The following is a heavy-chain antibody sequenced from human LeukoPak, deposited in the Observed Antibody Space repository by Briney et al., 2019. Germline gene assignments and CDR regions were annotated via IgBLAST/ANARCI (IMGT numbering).Heavy chain of an antibody. CDR2: IYYSGST. CDR1: GGSISRSSYY. D-gene: IGHD6-13*01. CDR3: ARAGHSSSWYGPRWFDP. Sequence: SETLSLTCSVSGGSISRSSYYWGWIRQPPGKGLEWIGSIYYSGSTYYNPSLKSRVTISVDTSKNQFSLKLSSVTAADTAVYYCARAGHSSSWYGPRWFDPWGQGTLVTVSS. V-gene: IGHV4-39*07. J-gene: IGHJ5*02.